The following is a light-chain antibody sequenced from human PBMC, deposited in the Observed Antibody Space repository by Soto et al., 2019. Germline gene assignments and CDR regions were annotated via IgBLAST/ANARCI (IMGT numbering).Light chain of an antibody. V-gene: IGLV2-23*01. J-gene: IGLJ2*01. CDR1: SSDVGSYSL. Sequence: QSVLTQPASVSGSPGQSITISCTGTSSDVGSYSLVSWYQQHPGKAPKLMIYEGSKRPSGISNRFSGSKSGNTASLTISGLQAEDEADYYCCSSAGTSTPVLFGGGTQLTVL. CDR2: EGS. CDR3: CSSAGTSTPVL.